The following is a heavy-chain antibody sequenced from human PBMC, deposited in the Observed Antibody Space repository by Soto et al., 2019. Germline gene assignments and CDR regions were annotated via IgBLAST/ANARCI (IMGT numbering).Heavy chain of an antibody. CDR3: ARDNPSDFWSGYTSFDY. D-gene: IGHD3-3*01. Sequence: GGSLRLSCAASGFTFSSYEMNWVRQAPGKGLEWVSYISSSGSTIYYADSVKGRFTISRDNAKNSLYLQMNSLRAEDTAVYYCARDNPSDFWSGYTSFDYWGQGTLVTVSS. J-gene: IGHJ4*02. CDR1: GFTFSSYE. V-gene: IGHV3-48*03. CDR2: ISSSGSTI.